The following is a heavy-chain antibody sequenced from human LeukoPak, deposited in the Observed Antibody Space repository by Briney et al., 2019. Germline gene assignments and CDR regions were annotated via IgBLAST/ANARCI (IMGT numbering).Heavy chain of an antibody. CDR3: ARGPNYGDYFPFDY. V-gene: IGHV1-8*01. CDR2: MNPNSGNT. J-gene: IGHJ4*02. Sequence: ASVKVSCKASGYTFTSYDINWVRQATGQGLEWMGWMNPNSGNTGYAQKFQGRDTMTRNTSISTAYMELSSLRSEDTAVYYCARGPNYGDYFPFDYWGQGTLVTVSS. D-gene: IGHD4-17*01. CDR1: GYTFTSYD.